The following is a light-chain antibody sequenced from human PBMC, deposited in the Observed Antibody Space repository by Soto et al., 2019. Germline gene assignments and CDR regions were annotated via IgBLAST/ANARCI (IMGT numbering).Light chain of an antibody. J-gene: IGKJ4*01. CDR2: GAS. CDR1: ESVSSK. Sequence: VVMTQSPGTLSVSPGERATLSCRASESVSSKLAWYQQRPGQAPRLLIYGASTRATGIPVRFSGSGSGTEFTLTVSSLQSEDFAVYYCQQYDNWLTFGGGTKVDIK. V-gene: IGKV3-15*01. CDR3: QQYDNWLT.